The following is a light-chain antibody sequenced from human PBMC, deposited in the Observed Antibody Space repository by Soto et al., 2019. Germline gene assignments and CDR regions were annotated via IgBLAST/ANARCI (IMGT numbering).Light chain of an antibody. CDR1: QGISSW. J-gene: IGKJ5*01. CDR2: AAS. V-gene: IGKV1-12*01. Sequence: DIQMSQSPSSLSASLGDRFTITCLASQGISSWLAWYQQKPGKAPNLLIYAASSLQAGVPSSFSGSGSGTDFTLIIVSLEPEDFAVYCCQERSNWPITFGQGRRLEIK. CDR3: QERSNWPIT.